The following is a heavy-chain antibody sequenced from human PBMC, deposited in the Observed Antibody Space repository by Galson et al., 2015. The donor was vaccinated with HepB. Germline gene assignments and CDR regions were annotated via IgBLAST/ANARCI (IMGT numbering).Heavy chain of an antibody. V-gene: IGHV3-74*01. CDR3: VNLCGGDCYYSPEQ. Sequence: SLRLSCAASDFTFSRYWMHWVRQAPGKGLVWVSGIGSDGSNITYADSVEGRFTISRDNAKDTQYLQMNSLRAEDTAVYYCVNLCGGDCYYSPEQWGQGILVTVSS. CDR1: DFTFSRYW. D-gene: IGHD2-21*02. J-gene: IGHJ4*02. CDR2: IGSDGSNI.